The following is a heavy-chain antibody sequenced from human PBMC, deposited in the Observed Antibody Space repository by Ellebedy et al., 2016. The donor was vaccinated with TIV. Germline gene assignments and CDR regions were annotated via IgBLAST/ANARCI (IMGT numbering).Heavy chain of an antibody. CDR3: ARDFSYLFDY. Sequence: GESLKISXAASGFTFSSYSMIWVRQAPGKGLEWVSYISSSSSTIYYADSVKGRFTISRDNAKNSLYLQMNSLRAEDTAVYYCARDFSYLFDYWGQGTLVTVSS. CDR1: GFTFSSYS. V-gene: IGHV3-48*04. CDR2: ISSSSSTI. D-gene: IGHD2/OR15-2a*01. J-gene: IGHJ4*02.